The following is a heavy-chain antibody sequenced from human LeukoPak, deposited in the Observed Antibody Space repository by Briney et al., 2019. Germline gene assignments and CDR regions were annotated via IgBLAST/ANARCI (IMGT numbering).Heavy chain of an antibody. CDR3: TTAPIQLWCFH. D-gene: IGHD5-18*01. CDR1: GFTFSNAW. J-gene: IGHJ4*02. CDR2: IKSKTDGGTT. V-gene: IGHV3-15*01. Sequence: SGGSLRLSCAASGFTFSNAWMSWVRQAPGKGLEWVGRIKSKTDGGTTDYAAPVKGRFTITRDDSKNTLYLQMNSLKTEDTAVYYCTTAPIQLWCFHWGQGTLVTVSS.